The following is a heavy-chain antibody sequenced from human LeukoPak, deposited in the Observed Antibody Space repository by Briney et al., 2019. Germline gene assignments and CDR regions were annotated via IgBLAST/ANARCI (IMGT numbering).Heavy chain of an antibody. V-gene: IGHV4-34*01. CDR3: ARAPRPANDYGDYYYYYGMDV. CDR1: GGSFSGYY. CDR2: INHSGST. Sequence: SETLSLTCAVYGGSFSGYYWSWIRQPPGKGLEWIGEINHSGSTNYNPSLKSRVTISVDTSKNQFSLKLSSVTAADTAVYYCARAPRPANDYGDYYYYYGMDVWGQGATVTVSS. D-gene: IGHD4-17*01. J-gene: IGHJ6*02.